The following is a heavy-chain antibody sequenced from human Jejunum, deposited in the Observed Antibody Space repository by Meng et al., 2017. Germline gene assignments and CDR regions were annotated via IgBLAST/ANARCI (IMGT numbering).Heavy chain of an antibody. CDR2: IYWDDDK. CDR3: AKDWSDTAFDY. V-gene: IGHV2-5*02. CDR1: GLSLTVSGVG. Sequence: QIPLKESGPALVKPTPTLTLTCTFSGLSLTVSGVGVGWIRQPPGKALEWLALIYWDDDKRYSPSLKSRLSITKDTSKNQVVLTMTNVDPVDTATYYCAKDWSDTAFDYWGQGTLVTVSS. J-gene: IGHJ4*02. D-gene: IGHD3-9*01.